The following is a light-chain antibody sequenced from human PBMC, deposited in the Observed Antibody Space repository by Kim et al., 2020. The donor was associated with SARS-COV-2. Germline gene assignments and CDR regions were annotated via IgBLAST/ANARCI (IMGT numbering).Light chain of an antibody. Sequence: APGKTAKITCGGKNIGSKTVHWYQQKPGQAPVLVIYYDSDRPSGIPERFSGSNSGNPATLTISRVEAGDEADYYCQVWDSRSDHEVFGGGTQLTVL. V-gene: IGLV3-21*04. CDR1: NIGSKT. J-gene: IGLJ2*01. CDR2: YDS. CDR3: QVWDSRSDHEV.